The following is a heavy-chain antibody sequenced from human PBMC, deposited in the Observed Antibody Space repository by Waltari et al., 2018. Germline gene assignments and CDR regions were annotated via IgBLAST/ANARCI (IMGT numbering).Heavy chain of an antibody. J-gene: IGHJ6*03. CDR2: ISGSGGST. D-gene: IGHD1-7*01. V-gene: IGHV3-23*04. Sequence: EVQLVESGGGLVQPGGSLRLSCAASGFTFSSYAMSWVRQAPGKGLEWVSAISGSGGSTYYADSVKGRFTISRDNSKNTLYLQMNSLRAEDTAVYYCAKDGKLELRKYYYYMDVWGKGTTVTVSS. CDR3: AKDGKLELRKYYYYMDV. CDR1: GFTFSSYA.